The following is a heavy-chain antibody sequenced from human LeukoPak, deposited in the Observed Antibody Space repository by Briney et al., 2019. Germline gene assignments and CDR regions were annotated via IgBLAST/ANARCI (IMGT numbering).Heavy chain of an antibody. Sequence: ASVKVSCKVSGYTFTGYYMHWVRQAPGQGLEWMGWINPNSGGTNYAQNFQGRVTMTRDTSSSTAYMELSRLRSDDTAGYYCAREISSSSSFDHWGQGTLVTVSS. CDR2: INPNSGGT. CDR1: GYTFTGYY. D-gene: IGHD6-6*01. V-gene: IGHV1-2*02. J-gene: IGHJ4*02. CDR3: AREISSSSSFDH.